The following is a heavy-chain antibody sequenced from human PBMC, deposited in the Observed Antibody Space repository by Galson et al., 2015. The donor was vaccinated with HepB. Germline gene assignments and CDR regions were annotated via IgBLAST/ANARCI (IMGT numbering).Heavy chain of an antibody. V-gene: IGHV1-2*06. J-gene: IGHJ4*02. CDR2: INPNSGGT. Sequence: SVKVSCKASGYTFTGYYMHWVRQAHGQGLEWMGRINPNSGGTNYAQKFQGRVTMTRDTSISTAYMELSRLRSDDTAVYYCAREDRSTSCYFYWGQGTLVTVSS. D-gene: IGHD2-2*01. CDR3: AREDRSTSCYFY. CDR1: GYTFTGYY.